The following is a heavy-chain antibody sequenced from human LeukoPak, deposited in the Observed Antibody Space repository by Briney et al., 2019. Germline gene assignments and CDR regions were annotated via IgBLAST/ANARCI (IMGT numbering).Heavy chain of an antibody. V-gene: IGHV4-39*01. CDR3: ARLRATLNYFDY. J-gene: IGHJ4*02. CDR2: IYYSGNT. Sequence: SETLSLACTVSGGSISSSSYYWDWIRQPPGKGLEWIGTIYYSGNTYYNPSLKSPVTISVDTSKNQFSLKLSSVTAADTAVYYCARLRATLNYFDYWGQGTLVTVSS. CDR1: GGSISSSSYY.